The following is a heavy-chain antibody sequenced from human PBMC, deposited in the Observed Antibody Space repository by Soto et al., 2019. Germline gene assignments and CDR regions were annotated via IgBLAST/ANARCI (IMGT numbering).Heavy chain of an antibody. V-gene: IGHV1-18*01. Sequence: VSVKGSWKGSGYTFTSDGISWVRQAPGQGLEWMGWISAYNGNTNYAQKLQGRVTMTTDTSTSTAYMELRSLRSDDTAVYYCERRAYCSSTSCYFDYWGQGTLVTVSS. CDR3: ERRAYCSSTSCYFDY. CDR1: GYTFTSDG. J-gene: IGHJ4*02. D-gene: IGHD2-2*01. CDR2: ISAYNGNT.